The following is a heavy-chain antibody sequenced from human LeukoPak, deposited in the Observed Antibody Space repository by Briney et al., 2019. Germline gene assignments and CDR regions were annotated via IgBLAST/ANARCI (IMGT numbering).Heavy chain of an antibody. J-gene: IGHJ3*02. V-gene: IGHV3-48*01. CDR3: AKDLLSRDSSGSGAFDI. D-gene: IGHD3-22*01. Sequence: GGSLRLSCAASGFTFSSYSMNWVRQAPGKGLEWVSYISSSSSTIYYADSVKGRFTISRDNSKNTLYLQMNSLRAEDTAVYYCAKDLLSRDSSGSGAFDIWGQGTMVTVSS. CDR2: ISSSSSTI. CDR1: GFTFSSYS.